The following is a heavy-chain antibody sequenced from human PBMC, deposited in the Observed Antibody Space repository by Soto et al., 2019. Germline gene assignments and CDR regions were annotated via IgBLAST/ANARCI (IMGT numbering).Heavy chain of an antibody. CDR3: AKWVRDDVRRSDLDH. V-gene: IGHV4-39*01. J-gene: IGHJ4*02. Sequence: PSETLSLTCTVSGDSITASYSNWAWIRQPPGQGLVWIGTFYYSGTTSQNPPLRSRITLSGDTSRNQFSLNLRSVTAADSGVYYCAKWVRDDVRRSDLDHCGQGTRCAVSS. CDR2: FYYSGTT. CDR1: GDSITASYSN. D-gene: IGHD3-10*02.